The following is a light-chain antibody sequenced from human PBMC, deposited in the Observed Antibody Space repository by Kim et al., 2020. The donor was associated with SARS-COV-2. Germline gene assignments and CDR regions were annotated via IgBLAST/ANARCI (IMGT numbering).Light chain of an antibody. Sequence: GQAITISCTGTSSDVGRYNYVSWYQQHPGKAPKLMIYDVSNRPSGVSNRCSGSKSGNTASLTISGLQAEDEADYYCSSYTSSSTVVFGGGTQLTVL. CDR3: SSYTSSSTVV. CDR2: DVS. CDR1: SSDVGRYNY. J-gene: IGLJ2*01. V-gene: IGLV2-14*03.